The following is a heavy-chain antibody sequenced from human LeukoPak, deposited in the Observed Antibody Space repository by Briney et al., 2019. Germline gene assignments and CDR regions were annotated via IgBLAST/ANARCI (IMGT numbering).Heavy chain of an antibody. CDR2: IYYSGST. CDR1: GGSFSGYY. J-gene: IGHJ6*03. D-gene: IGHD2-21*02. CDR3: ARQFRYCGGDCHYYYMDV. Sequence: PSETLSLTCAVYGGSFSGYYWSRIRQPPGKGLEWIGSIYYSGSTYYNPSLKSRVTISVDTSKNQFSLKLSSVTAADTAVYYCARQFRYCGGDCHYYYMDVWGKGTRVTISS. V-gene: IGHV4-34*01.